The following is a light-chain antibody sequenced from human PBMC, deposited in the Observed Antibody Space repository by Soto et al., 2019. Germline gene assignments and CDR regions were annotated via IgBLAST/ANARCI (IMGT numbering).Light chain of an antibody. CDR2: QTS. V-gene: IGKV3-11*01. CDR3: HQRQSWPRT. CDR1: QYINTR. Sequence: DIVLTQSPATMSSFPGDRVNLSCRASQYINTRLAWYQHRPGQAPRLLIYQTSLRAAGIPARFSASGSGTDFTLTISDVQPEDFALYYCHQRQSWPRTFGQGTRWIS. J-gene: IGKJ1*01.